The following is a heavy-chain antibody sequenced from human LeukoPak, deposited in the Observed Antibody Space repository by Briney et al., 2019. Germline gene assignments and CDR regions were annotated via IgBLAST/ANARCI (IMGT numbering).Heavy chain of an antibody. Sequence: PSQTLSLTCTVSGGSISSGDYYWSWIRQPPGKGLGWIGYIYYSGSTYYNPSLKSRVTISVDTSKNQFYLKLSSVTAADTAVYYCARDRDFWSGSGVDYMDVWGKGTTVTVSS. D-gene: IGHD3-3*01. CDR1: GGSISSGDYY. V-gene: IGHV4-30-4*08. J-gene: IGHJ6*03. CDR2: IYYSGST. CDR3: ARDRDFWSGSGVDYMDV.